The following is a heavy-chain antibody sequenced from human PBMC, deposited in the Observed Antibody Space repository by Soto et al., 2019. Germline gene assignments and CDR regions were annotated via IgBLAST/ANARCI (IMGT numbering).Heavy chain of an antibody. V-gene: IGHV4-61*01. CDR3: RAAPNYHYFDY. Sequence: QVQLQESGPGLVKPSETLSLTCTVSGGSVSSGSYYWSWIRQPPGKGLECIGYIYYSGSTNYNPSLKSRVTISLDTSKNQFSLKLSSVTAADTAVYYCRAAPNYHYFDYWGQGTLVTVSS. D-gene: IGHD3-10*01. CDR2: IYYSGST. CDR1: GGSVSSGSYY. J-gene: IGHJ4*02.